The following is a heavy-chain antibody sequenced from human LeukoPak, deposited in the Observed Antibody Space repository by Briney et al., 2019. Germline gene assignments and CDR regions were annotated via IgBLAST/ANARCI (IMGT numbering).Heavy chain of an antibody. D-gene: IGHD5-18*01. CDR3: ARRGEAMDPFDY. CDR2: IYPGDSDT. Sequence: GESLKISCKDSGYSFTSYWIGWVRQMPGKRLERMGIIYPGDSDTRYSPSFQGQVTISADKSINTAYLQWSSLKASDTAIYYCARRGEAMDPFDYWGQGTLVTVSS. J-gene: IGHJ4*02. V-gene: IGHV5-51*01. CDR1: GYSFTSYW.